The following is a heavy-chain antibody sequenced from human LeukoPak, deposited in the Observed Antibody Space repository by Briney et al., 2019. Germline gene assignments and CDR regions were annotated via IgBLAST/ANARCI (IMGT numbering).Heavy chain of an antibody. J-gene: IGHJ3*02. CDR1: GFSIGSYY. CDR2: IYYSGST. V-gene: IGHV4-59*01. CDR3: ARGGDNWNTDAFDI. Sequence: SETLSLTCTGSGFSIGSYYWSWIRQPQGKGLVWRGYIYYSGSTNGSPSLNSRITMRVDTTKNQCSLKLGSVTAADTAVYYCARGGDNWNTDAFDIWGQGTMVTVSS. D-gene: IGHD1/OR15-1a*01.